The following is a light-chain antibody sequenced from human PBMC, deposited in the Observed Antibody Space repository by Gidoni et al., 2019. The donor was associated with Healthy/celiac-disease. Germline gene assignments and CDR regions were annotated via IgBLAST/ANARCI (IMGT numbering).Light chain of an antibody. CDR2: AAS. CDR1: QSISSY. J-gene: IGKJ1*01. Sequence: DIQMTQSPSSLSASVVDRVTITCRASQSISSYLNWYQQKPGKAPKLLIYAASSVQSGVPSRFSGSGSGTDFTLTISSLQPEDFATYYCQQSYSTPPRTFGQGTKVEIK. V-gene: IGKV1-39*01. CDR3: QQSYSTPPRT.